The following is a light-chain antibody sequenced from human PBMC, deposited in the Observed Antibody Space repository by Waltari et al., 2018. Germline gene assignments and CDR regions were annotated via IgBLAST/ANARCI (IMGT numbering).Light chain of an antibody. J-gene: IGKJ5*01. CDR1: QSVLYSSNNENY. V-gene: IGKV4-1*01. CDR2: WAS. Sequence: DIVMTQSPDSLAVSLGERATINCKSSQSVLYSSNNENYLAWYQQKPGQPPKLLIYWASTRESGVPDRFSGSGSGTEFTLTISSLQAEDGAVYYCQQYYNIPITFGQGTRLEIK. CDR3: QQYYNIPIT.